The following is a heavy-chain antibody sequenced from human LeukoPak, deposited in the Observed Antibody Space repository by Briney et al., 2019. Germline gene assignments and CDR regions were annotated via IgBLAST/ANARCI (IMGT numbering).Heavy chain of an antibody. J-gene: IGHJ5*02. D-gene: IGHD4-17*01. V-gene: IGHV4-59*01. CDR1: GGSIGSYY. CDR3: AGSTVTWWFDP. CDR2: IYYSGST. Sequence: PSETLSLTCTVSGGSIGSYYWSWIRQPPGKGLEWIGYIYYSGSTNYNPSLKSRVTISVDTSKNQFSLKLSSVTAADTAVFYCAGSTVTWWFDPWGQGTLVTVSS.